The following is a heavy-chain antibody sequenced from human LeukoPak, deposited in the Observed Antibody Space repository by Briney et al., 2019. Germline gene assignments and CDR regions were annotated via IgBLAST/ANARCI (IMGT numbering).Heavy chain of an antibody. CDR3: ARAPILSPAFDV. CDR1: GGSISSSSYY. CDR2: IYYSGST. D-gene: IGHD3-10*01. V-gene: IGHV4-39*07. J-gene: IGHJ3*01. Sequence: SETLSLTCTVSGGSISSSSYYWGWIRQPPGKGLEWIGSIYYSGSTHYNPSLKSRVTMSLDWSKNQFSLKLSSVTAADTAVYYCARAPILSPAFDVWGQGTMVTVSS.